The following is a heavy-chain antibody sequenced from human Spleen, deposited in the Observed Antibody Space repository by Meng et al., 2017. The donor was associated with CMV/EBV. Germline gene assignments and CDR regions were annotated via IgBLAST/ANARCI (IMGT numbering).Heavy chain of an antibody. D-gene: IGHD3-22*01. CDR1: GFTFSSYS. CDR3: AKVDSSGYYYYYYGMDV. V-gene: IGHV3-21*04. J-gene: IGHJ6*02. CDR2: ISRQSRYI. Sequence: GESLKISCAASGFTFSSYSMNWVRQAPGKGLEWVSSISRQSRYIYYADSVKGRFTISRDNAENSLFLQMNSLRAEDTALYYCAKVDSSGYYYYYYGMDVWGQGTTVTVSS.